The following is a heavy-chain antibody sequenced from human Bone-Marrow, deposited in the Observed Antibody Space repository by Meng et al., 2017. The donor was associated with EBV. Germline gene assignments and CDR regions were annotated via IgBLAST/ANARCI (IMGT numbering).Heavy chain of an antibody. CDR2: INHSGST. CDR3: ARGSGYDARY. J-gene: IGHJ4*02. Sequence: VQLQQWGAGLLKPSETLSRTCAVYGGSFSGYYWSWIRQPPGKGLEWIGEINHSGSTNFNPSLKSRVTISVDTSKNQFSLKLSSVTAADTAVYYCARGSGYDARYWGQGTLVTVSS. CDR1: GGSFSGYY. V-gene: IGHV4-34*01. D-gene: IGHD5-12*01.